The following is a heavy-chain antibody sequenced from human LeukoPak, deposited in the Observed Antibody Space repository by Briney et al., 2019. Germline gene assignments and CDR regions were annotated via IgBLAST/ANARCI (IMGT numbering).Heavy chain of an antibody. J-gene: IGHJ4*02. V-gene: IGHV3-30*02. CDR3: AKDYCSSTSCYTDY. CDR1: GFTFSSYG. D-gene: IGHD2-2*02. CDR2: IRYDGSNK. Sequence: GGSLRLSCAASGFTFSSYGMHWVRQAPGKGLEWVAFIRYDGSNKYYADSVKGRFTISRDNSKNTLYLQMNSLRAEDTPVYYCAKDYCSSTSCYTDYWGQGTLVTVSS.